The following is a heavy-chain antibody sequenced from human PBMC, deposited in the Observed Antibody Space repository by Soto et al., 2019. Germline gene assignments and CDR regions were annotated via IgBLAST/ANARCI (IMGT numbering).Heavy chain of an antibody. CDR1: GFTFSSYA. J-gene: IGHJ6*02. V-gene: IGHV3-30-3*01. Sequence: QVQLVESGGGVVQPGRSLRLSCAASGFTFSSYAMHWVRQAPGQELEWVAVISYDGSNKYYADSVKGRFTITRDNSKNTLYLQMNSLRAEDTAVYYCARDRAHYYYYGMAVWGQGTTVTVSS. CDR3: ARDRAHYYYYGMAV. CDR2: ISYDGSNK.